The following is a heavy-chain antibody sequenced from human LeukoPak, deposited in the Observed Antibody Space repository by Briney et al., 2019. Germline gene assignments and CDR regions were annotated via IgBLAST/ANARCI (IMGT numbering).Heavy chain of an antibody. V-gene: IGHV4-39*07. J-gene: IGHJ4*02. CDR1: GGSISGSNFY. CDR2: IYYSGTT. D-gene: IGHD3-10*01. Sequence: SETLSLTCTVSGGSISGSNFYWGWIRQPPGKGLEWIGSIYYSGTTYYSPSLKSRVTISIDTSQNRFSLKVTSVTAADTAVYYCARVPYYYGSGSFSYWGQGTLVTVSS. CDR3: ARVPYYYGSGSFSY.